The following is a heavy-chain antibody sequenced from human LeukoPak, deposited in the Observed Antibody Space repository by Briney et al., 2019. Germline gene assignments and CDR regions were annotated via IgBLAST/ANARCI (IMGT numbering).Heavy chain of an antibody. J-gene: IGHJ4*02. D-gene: IGHD1-26*01. CDR2: MNPNSGNT. CDR3: ARGDSGSYWVGFDY. V-gene: IGHV1-8*01. CDR1: GYTFTSYD. Sequence: GASVKVSCKASGYTFTSYDINWVRQATGQGLEWMGWMNPNSGNTGYAQKFQGRATMTRNTSISTAYMELSSLRSEDTAVYYCARGDSGSYWVGFDYWGQGTLVTVSS.